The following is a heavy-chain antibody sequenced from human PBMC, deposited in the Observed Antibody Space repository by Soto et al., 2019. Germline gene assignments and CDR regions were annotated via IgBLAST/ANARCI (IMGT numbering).Heavy chain of an antibody. CDR2: IYYSGST. D-gene: IGHD3-22*01. CDR1: GGSISSGDYY. CDR3: ARGRDDSSGYYYGFSVDY. Sequence: PXATLSLTCTVSGGSISSGDYYWSWIRQPPGKGLEWIGYIYYSGSTYYNPSLKSRVTISVDTSKNQFSLKLSSVTAADTAVYYCARGRDDSSGYYYGFSVDYWGQGTLVTVSS. V-gene: IGHV4-30-4*01. J-gene: IGHJ4*02.